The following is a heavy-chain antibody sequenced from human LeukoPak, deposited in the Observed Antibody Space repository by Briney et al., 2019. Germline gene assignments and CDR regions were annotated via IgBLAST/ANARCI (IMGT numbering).Heavy chain of an antibody. V-gene: IGHV3-23*01. CDR1: GFTFNNYA. D-gene: IGHD6-19*01. J-gene: IGHJ5*02. CDR2: ISGSGGTT. CDR3: ASTGYSSGWYRWFDP. Sequence: GGSLRLSCAASGFTFNNYAMTWVRQAPGKGLEWVSTISGSGGTTYYADSVKGRFTVSRDNSKNTLYLQMNSLRAEDTAVYYCASTGYSSGWYRWFDPWGQGTLVTVSS.